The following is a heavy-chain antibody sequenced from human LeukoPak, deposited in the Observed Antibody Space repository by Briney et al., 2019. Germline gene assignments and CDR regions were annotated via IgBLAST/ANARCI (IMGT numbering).Heavy chain of an antibody. V-gene: IGHV4-4*07. Sequence: PSETLSLTCTVSGGSISSYYWSWIRQPAGKGLEWIGRIYTSGSTNYNPSLKSRVTMSVDTSKNQFSLKLSSVTAADTAVYYCARDQHDFWSGYYFDYWGQGTLVTVSS. CDR2: IYTSGST. CDR3: ARDQHDFWSGYYFDY. J-gene: IGHJ4*02. CDR1: GGSISSYY. D-gene: IGHD3-3*01.